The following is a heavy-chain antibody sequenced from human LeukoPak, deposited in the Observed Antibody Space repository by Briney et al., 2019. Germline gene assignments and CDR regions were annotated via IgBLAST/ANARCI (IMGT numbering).Heavy chain of an antibody. D-gene: IGHD6-6*01. Sequence: GGSLRLSCAASGFTFSSYAMSWVRQAPGKGLEWVSAISGSGGSTYYADSVKGRFTISRDNSKNTLYLQMNSLRAEDTAVYYCAKDEYSSSSVLTEYSQHWGQGTLVTVSS. J-gene: IGHJ1*01. V-gene: IGHV3-23*01. CDR2: ISGSGGST. CDR3: AKDEYSSSSVLTEYSQH. CDR1: GFTFSSYA.